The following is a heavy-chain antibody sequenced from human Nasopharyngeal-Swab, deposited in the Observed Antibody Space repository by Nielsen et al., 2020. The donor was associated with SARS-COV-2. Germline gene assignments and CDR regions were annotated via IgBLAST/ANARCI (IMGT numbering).Heavy chain of an antibody. V-gene: IGHV3-53*01. Sequence: GESLKISCAASGFTVSSNYMTWVRQTPGKGLEWVAVIYSGGSTDYGDSVRGRFIISRDNSKNTLYLRLNSLGVEDTAVYYCAKGDDILTGYDTEYDWGQGTLVTVSS. D-gene: IGHD3-9*01. CDR2: IYSGGST. CDR1: GFTVSSNY. J-gene: IGHJ4*02. CDR3: AKGDDILTGYDTEYD.